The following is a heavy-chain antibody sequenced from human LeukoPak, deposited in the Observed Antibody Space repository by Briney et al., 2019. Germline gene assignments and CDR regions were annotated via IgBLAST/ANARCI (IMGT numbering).Heavy chain of an antibody. V-gene: IGHV3-7*01. D-gene: IGHD3-22*01. CDR2: IKQDGSEK. CDR3: ARAYSSGYWGSVETIRD. CDR1: GFTFSSYW. J-gene: IGHJ4*02. Sequence: GGSLRLSCAASGFTFSSYWMSWVRQAPGKGLEWVANIKQDGSEKYYVDSVKGRFTISRDNAKNSLYLQMNSLRAEDTAVYYCARAYSSGYWGSVETIRDWGQGTLVTVSS.